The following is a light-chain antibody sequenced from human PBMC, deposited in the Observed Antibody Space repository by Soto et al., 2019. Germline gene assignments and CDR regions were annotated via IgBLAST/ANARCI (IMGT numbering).Light chain of an antibody. CDR1: QSISSY. V-gene: IGKV1-39*01. CDR2: AAS. Sequence: DIQVTQSPSSLSASEGDRVTITCRASQSISSYLNWYQQKPGKAPKLLIYAASSLQSGVPSRFSGSGSGTDFTLTISSLQPEDFATYYCQQSYSTLPTFGQGTRLEI. J-gene: IGKJ5*01. CDR3: QQSYSTLPT.